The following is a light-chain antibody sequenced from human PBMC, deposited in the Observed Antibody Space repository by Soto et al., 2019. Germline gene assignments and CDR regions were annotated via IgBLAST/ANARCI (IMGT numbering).Light chain of an antibody. CDR2: YDS. CDR3: QVWDSSSDHPGV. J-gene: IGLJ7*01. CDR1: NIGSKS. Sequence: ELTQPPSVSVAPGKTARITCGGNNIGSKSVHWYQQKPGQAPVLVIYYDSDRPSGIPERFSGSNSGNTATLTISRVEAGDEADYYCQVWDSSSDHPGVFGGGTQLTVL. V-gene: IGLV3-21*04.